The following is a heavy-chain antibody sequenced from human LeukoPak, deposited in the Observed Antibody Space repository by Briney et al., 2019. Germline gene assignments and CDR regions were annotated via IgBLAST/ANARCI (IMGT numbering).Heavy chain of an antibody. Sequence: ASVKVSCKASGYTFTSYAMNWVQQAPGQGLEWMGWINTNTGNPTYAQGFTGRFVFSLDTSVSTAYLQISSLKAEDTALYYCARYGSSGYYHPSSFDYWGQGTLVTVSS. J-gene: IGHJ4*02. D-gene: IGHD3-22*01. CDR1: GYTFTSYA. CDR3: ARYGSSGYYHPSSFDY. CDR2: INTNTGNP. V-gene: IGHV7-4-1*02.